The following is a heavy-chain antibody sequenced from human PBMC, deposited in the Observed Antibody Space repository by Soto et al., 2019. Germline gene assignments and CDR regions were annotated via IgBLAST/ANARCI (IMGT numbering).Heavy chain of an antibody. CDR2: IYYSGST. J-gene: IGHJ3*02. Sequence: SETLSLTCTVSGGYISSYYWSWIRQTPGKGLEWIGYIYYSGSTNYNPSLKSRVTISVDTSKNQFSLKLSSVTAADTAVYYCARVWGGAFDIWGQGTMVT. CDR1: GGYISSYY. D-gene: IGHD3-10*01. V-gene: IGHV4-59*01. CDR3: ARVWGGAFDI.